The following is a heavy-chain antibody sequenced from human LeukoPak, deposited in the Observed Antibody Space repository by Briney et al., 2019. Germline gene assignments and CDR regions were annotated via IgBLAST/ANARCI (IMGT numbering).Heavy chain of an antibody. J-gene: IGHJ4*02. Sequence: ASVTVSCKASGYTFTGYYMHWVRQAPGQGLEWMGWINPNNGGTNYAQKFQGRVTMTRDTSISTAYMELNRLRSDDTAVYYCARDPYSHYLDYWGQGTLVTVSS. V-gene: IGHV1-2*02. CDR1: GYTFTGYY. D-gene: IGHD5-18*01. CDR3: ARDPYSHYLDY. CDR2: INPNNGGT.